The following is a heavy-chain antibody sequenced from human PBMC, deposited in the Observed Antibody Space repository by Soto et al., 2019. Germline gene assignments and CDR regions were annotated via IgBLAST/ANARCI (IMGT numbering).Heavy chain of an antibody. CDR2: IYTSGRT. D-gene: IGHD1-26*01. J-gene: IGHJ5*02. CDR1: GGSISSYY. Sequence: SETLSLTCTVSGGSISSYYWRWIGQPAGEGLEWIGRIYTSGRTNYNPSLKRRVTMSVDTSKNQFSLKLSSVTAADTAVYYCARHQVGATYHPWGQGTLVTVS. CDR3: ARHQVGATYHP. V-gene: IGHV4-4*07.